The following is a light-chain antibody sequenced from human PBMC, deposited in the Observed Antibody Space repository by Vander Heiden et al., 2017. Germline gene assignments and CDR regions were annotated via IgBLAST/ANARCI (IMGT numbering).Light chain of an antibody. Sequence: IQLTQSPSSLSASVGDRVTITCRASQSATNYLNWYQKKPGKAPNLLIFAASSLQSGVPARFRGSGSGTDFTLTIDNLQPEDFATYYCQQTYSLPFTFGEGTKVETK. CDR3: QQTYSLPFT. CDR2: AAS. CDR1: QSATNY. J-gene: IGKJ4*01. V-gene: IGKV1-39*01.